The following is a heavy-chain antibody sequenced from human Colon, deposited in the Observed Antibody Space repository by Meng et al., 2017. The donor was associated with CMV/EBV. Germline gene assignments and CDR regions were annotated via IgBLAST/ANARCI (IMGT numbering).Heavy chain of an antibody. D-gene: IGHD3-22*01. CDR3: ARVDGEYYYDSSGYVDY. Sequence: LRWQWVGPRLVKPSLTLSLTCTVPGGSISSIIYYGGWIRQPPGKGLGWIGSIYYSGSTYYNPSLKSRVTISVDTSKNQFSLKLSSVTAADTAVYYCARVDGEYYYDSSGYVDYWGQGTLVTVSS. V-gene: IGHV4-39*07. J-gene: IGHJ4*02. CDR2: IYYSGST. CDR1: GGSISSIIYY.